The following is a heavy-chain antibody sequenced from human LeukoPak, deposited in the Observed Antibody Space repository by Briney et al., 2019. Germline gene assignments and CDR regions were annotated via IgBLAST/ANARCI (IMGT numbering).Heavy chain of an antibody. D-gene: IGHD3-10*01. Sequence: ASVKVSCKASGYTFTSYAMHWVRQAPGQRLEWMGWINAGNGNTKYSQKFQGRVTITRDTSASTAYMELSSLRSEDTAVYYCAGSSLWFGEWDYWGQGTLVTVSS. CDR1: GYTFTSYA. J-gene: IGHJ4*02. CDR2: INAGNGNT. V-gene: IGHV1-3*01. CDR3: AGSSLWFGEWDY.